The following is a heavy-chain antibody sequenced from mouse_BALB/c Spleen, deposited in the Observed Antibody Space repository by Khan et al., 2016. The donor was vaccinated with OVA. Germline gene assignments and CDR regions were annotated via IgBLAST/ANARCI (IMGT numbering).Heavy chain of an antibody. J-gene: IGHJ2*01. D-gene: IGHD3-2*02. CDR1: GYIFTSYW. V-gene: IGHV1-76*01. Sequence: QVQLKESGAELVRPRASVKLSCKTSGYIFTSYWIHWVKQRSGQGLEWIARIYPGTDNSYYNEKFNDKATLTADKSSSTSYMQLSSLKSEDSDVYFCAREEALDHFDHWGQGTTLTVSS. CDR2: IYPGTDNS. CDR3: AREEALDHFDH.